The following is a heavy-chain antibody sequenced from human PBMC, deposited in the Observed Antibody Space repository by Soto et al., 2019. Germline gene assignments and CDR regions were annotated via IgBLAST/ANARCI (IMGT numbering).Heavy chain of an antibody. D-gene: IGHD3-22*01. V-gene: IGHV3-33*01. CDR1: GFTFSSYG. CDR3: ARDRTYDSSGYYQYPDY. J-gene: IGHJ4*02. CDR2: IWYDGSNK. Sequence: QVQLVESGGGVVQPGRSLRLSCAASGFTFSSYGMHWVRQAPGKGLEWVAVIWYDGSNKYYADSVKGRFTISRDNSKNTLYLQMNSLRAEETAVNYCARDRTYDSSGYYQYPDYWGQGTLVTVSS.